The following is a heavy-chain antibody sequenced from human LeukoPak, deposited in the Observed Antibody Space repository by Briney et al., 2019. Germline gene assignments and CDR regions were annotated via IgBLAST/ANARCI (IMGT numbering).Heavy chain of an antibody. CDR3: TADPHSSSLYWFDP. D-gene: IGHD6-6*01. J-gene: IGHJ5*02. CDR1: GFTFSNAW. Sequence: GGSLRLSCADSGFTFSNAWMNWVRQAPGKGLEWVGRIKSKTDGGTTDYAAPVKGRFTISRDDSKNTLYLQMNSLKTEDTAVYYCTADPHSSSLYWFDPWGQGTLVTVSS. CDR2: IKSKTDGGTT. V-gene: IGHV3-15*07.